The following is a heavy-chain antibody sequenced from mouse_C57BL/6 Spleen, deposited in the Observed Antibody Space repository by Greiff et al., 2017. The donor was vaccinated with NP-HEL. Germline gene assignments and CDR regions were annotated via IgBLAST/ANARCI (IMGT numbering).Heavy chain of an antibody. Sequence: VKLMESGPGLVAPSQSLSITCTVSGFSLTSYGVHWVRQPPGKGLEWLVVIWSDGSTTYNSALKSRLSISKDNSKSQVFLKMNSLQTDDTAMYYCARHNYYDYDEGLDAMDYWGQGTSVTVSS. CDR1: GFSLTSYG. D-gene: IGHD2-4*01. V-gene: IGHV2-6-1*01. CDR2: IWSDGST. CDR3: ARHNYYDYDEGLDAMDY. J-gene: IGHJ4*01.